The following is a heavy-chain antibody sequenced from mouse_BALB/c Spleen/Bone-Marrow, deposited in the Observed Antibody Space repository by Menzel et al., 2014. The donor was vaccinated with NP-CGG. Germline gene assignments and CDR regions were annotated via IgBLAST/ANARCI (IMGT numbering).Heavy chain of an antibody. V-gene: IGHV1-80*01. CDR3: ARWYRDPHFAMDY. D-gene: IGHD2-14*01. CDR1: GYAFSSYW. CDR2: IYPGDGDT. Sequence: VQLQQSGAELVRPGSSVKISCKASGYAFSSYWMNWVKQRPGQGLEWIGQIYPGDGDTNYNGNFKDKATLTVDRSSSTAFMQFSSLTSEDSAVYFCARWYRDPHFAMDYWGPGTSVTVSS. J-gene: IGHJ4*01.